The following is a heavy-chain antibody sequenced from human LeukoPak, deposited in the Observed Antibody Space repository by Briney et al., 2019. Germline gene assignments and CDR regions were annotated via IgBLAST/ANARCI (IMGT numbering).Heavy chain of an antibody. Sequence: PGGSLRLSCAASGFTFSSYGMHWVRQAPGKGLEWVAVIWYDGSNKYYADSVKGRFTISRDNSKNTLYLQMNSLRAEDTAVYYCARDLSDMTRPSYYFDYWGQGTLVTVSS. D-gene: IGHD2-15*01. CDR2: IWYDGSNK. CDR1: GFTFSSYG. CDR3: ARDLSDMTRPSYYFDY. J-gene: IGHJ4*02. V-gene: IGHV3-33*01.